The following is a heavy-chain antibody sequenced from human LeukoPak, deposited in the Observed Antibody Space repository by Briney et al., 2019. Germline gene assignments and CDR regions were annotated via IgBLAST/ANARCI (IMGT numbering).Heavy chain of an antibody. CDR2: INPNSGGT. Sequence: VASVKVSCKASGYTFTGYYMHWVRQAPGQGLEWMVWINPNSGGTNYAQKFQGRVTMTRDTSISTAYMELSRLRSDDTAVYYCARDIRGIVGATMFPLEYYFDYWGQGTLVTVSS. J-gene: IGHJ4*02. D-gene: IGHD1-26*01. CDR1: GYTFTGYY. V-gene: IGHV1-2*02. CDR3: ARDIRGIVGATMFPLEYYFDY.